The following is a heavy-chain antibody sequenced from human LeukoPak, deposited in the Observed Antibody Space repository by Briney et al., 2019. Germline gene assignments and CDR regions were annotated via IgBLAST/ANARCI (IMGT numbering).Heavy chain of an antibody. CDR3: ARAFGPRNAFDI. D-gene: IGHD3-10*01. V-gene: IGHV3-66*02. Sequence: PGGSLRLSCAASGFAVSSNYMSWVRQAPGKGLEWVSVIYSDGNTYYGDSVKGRFTISRDNSRNTLYLQMNSVSAEDTAVYYCARAFGPRNAFDIWGQGTMVTVSS. J-gene: IGHJ3*02. CDR2: IYSDGNT. CDR1: GFAVSSNY.